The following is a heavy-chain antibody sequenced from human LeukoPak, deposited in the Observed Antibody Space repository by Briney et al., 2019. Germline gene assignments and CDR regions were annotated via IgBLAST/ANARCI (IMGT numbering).Heavy chain of an antibody. Sequence: PSQTLSLTCNVSGDSISSGDYYWSWIRQHPGKGLEWIGYIYYSGSTYYNPSLKSRLTISVDTSKNQFSLELSSVTAADTAVYYCARVDDSGYGKFDPWGQETLVTVSS. V-gene: IGHV4-31*03. D-gene: IGHD5-12*01. CDR3: ARVDDSGYGKFDP. J-gene: IGHJ5*02. CDR1: GDSISSGDYY. CDR2: IYYSGST.